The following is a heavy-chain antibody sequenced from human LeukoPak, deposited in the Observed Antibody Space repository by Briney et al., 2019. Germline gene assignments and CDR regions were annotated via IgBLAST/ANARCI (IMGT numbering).Heavy chain of an antibody. CDR3: AKDPRYDNYGATGI. D-gene: IGHD4/OR15-4a*01. CDR1: RFSFCSFG. J-gene: IGHJ3*02. CDR2: ISSGIGST. V-gene: IGHV3-23*01. Sequence: VGCLRLSSAASRFSFCSFGMSCVRQVPGKGVGWGSSISSGIGSTYYADSVKGRFTISRDNSKNTVYLQMNSLRAEDTAVYYCAKDPRYDNYGATGIWGQGTMVTVSS.